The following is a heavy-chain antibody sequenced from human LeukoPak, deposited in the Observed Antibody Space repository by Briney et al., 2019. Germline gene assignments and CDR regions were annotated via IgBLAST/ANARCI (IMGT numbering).Heavy chain of an antibody. CDR3: AKDPRFNYDRSPEGHFDY. CDR2: ISGSGGST. J-gene: IGHJ4*02. V-gene: IGHV3-23*01. CDR1: GFTFSSYA. Sequence: GGSLRLSCAASGFTFSSYAMSWVRQAPGKGLEWVSAISGSGGSTYYAESVKGRFTISRDNSKNTLYLQMNSLRAEDTAVYYCAKDPRFNYDRSPEGHFDYWGQGTLVAVSS. D-gene: IGHD3-22*01.